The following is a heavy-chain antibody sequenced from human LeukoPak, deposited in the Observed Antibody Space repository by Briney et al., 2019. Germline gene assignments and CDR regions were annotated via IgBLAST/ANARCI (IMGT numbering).Heavy chain of an antibody. CDR1: GFTFSSYA. D-gene: IGHD3-3*01. CDR2: ISGSGGST. CDR3: TRDHRFLERLLLRPPVFDC. J-gene: IGHJ4*02. Sequence: HPGGSLRLSCAASGFTFSSYAMSWVRQAPGKGLEWVSAISGSGGSTYYADSVKGRFTISRDNSKNTLYLQMNSLRIEDTAVYYCTRDHRFLERLLLRPPVFDCWGQGTLVTVSS. V-gene: IGHV3-23*01.